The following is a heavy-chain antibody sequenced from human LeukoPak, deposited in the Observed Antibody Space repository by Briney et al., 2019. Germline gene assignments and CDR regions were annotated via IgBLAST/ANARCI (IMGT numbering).Heavy chain of an antibody. Sequence: PGGSLRLSCAASGFTFGSYSMNWVRQAPGKGLEWVSYIGSSNSTIDYADSVKGRFTISRDNAKNSLYPQINSLRDEDTAVYYCARETRGWFDPWGQGTLVSVSS. CDR2: IGSSNSTI. CDR3: ARETRGWFDP. CDR1: GFTFGSYS. J-gene: IGHJ5*02. V-gene: IGHV3-48*02.